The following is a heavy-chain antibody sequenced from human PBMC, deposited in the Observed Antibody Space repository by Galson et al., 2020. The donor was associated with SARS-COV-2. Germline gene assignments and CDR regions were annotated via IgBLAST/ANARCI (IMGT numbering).Heavy chain of an antibody. CDR2: FDPEDGET. V-gene: IGHV1-24*01. Sequence: ASVKVSCKVSGYTLGDLSIHWVRQAPGKGLEWVGGFDPEDGETIYAQNFKGRVTMTEDTLRDTVYMELDSLRSEDTAVYYCTALGNYRVSCSEVCGMDVWGQGTTVTVSS. CDR1: GYTLGDLS. J-gene: IGHJ6*02. CDR3: TALGNYRVSCSEVCGMDV. D-gene: IGHD4-4*01.